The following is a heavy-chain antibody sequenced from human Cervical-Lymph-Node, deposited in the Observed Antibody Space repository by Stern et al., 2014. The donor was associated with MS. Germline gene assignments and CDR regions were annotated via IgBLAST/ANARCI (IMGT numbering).Heavy chain of an antibody. CDR1: GGTFSTHP. V-gene: IGHV1-69*06. CDR2: IIPFLNTA. Sequence: QVQLVESGAEVKKPGSSVKVSCKASGGTFSTHPITWVRQAPGQGLEWMGGIIPFLNTANYAQQFQGRIAITADKSTGTTYMEISRLRSDDTAVYDCASSLVASGHWGQGTLVIVS. CDR3: ASSLVASGH. D-gene: IGHD2-8*02. J-gene: IGHJ4*02.